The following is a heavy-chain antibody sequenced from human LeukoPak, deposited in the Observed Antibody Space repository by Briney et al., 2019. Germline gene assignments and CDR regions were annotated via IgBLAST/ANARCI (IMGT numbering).Heavy chain of an antibody. CDR2: IYPGDSET. V-gene: IGHV5-51*01. Sequence: GESLKISCKDSGNTFTTSLIVWVRQMPGKGLEWMGIIYPGDSETKYSPSFQGQVTISVDKSISTAFLQWSSLKASDTAMYYCARQDLDFDWLPSPFDYWGQGTLVTVSS. CDR3: ARQDLDFDWLPSPFDY. CDR1: GNTFTTSL. J-gene: IGHJ4*02. D-gene: IGHD3-9*01.